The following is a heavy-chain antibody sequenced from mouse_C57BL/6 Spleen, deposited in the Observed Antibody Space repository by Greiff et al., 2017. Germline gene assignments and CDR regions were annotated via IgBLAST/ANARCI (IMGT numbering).Heavy chain of an antibody. D-gene: IGHD1-1*01. CDR3: VRSADGGY. CDR2: IYPGDGDT. J-gene: IGHJ2*01. CDR1: GYAFSSSW. Sequence: VQLQQSGPELVKPGASVKISCKASGYAFSSSWMHWVKQRPGQGLEWIGRIYPGDGDTNYNGKFKGKATLTADKSSSTAYMQLSSLTSEDAAVYFCVRSADGGYWGQGTTLTVSS. V-gene: IGHV1-82*01.